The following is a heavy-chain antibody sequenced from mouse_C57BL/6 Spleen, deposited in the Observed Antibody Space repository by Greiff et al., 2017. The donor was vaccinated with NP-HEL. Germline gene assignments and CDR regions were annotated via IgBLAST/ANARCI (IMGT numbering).Heavy chain of an antibody. Sequence: VKLQQPGAELVKPGASVKLSCKASGYTFTSYWMHWVKQRPGQGLEWIGMIHPNSGSTNYNEKFKSKATLTVDKSSSTAYMQLSSLTSEDSAVYYCARSEDYGRFAYWGQGTLVTVSA. D-gene: IGHD2-4*01. CDR3: ARSEDYGRFAY. V-gene: IGHV1-64*01. CDR2: IHPNSGST. CDR1: GYTFTSYW. J-gene: IGHJ3*01.